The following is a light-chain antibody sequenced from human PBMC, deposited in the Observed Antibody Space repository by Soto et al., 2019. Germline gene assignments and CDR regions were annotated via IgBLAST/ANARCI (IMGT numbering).Light chain of an antibody. J-gene: IGLJ1*01. Sequence: QSALTQPPSSSGSPGQSVAISCTGTSSDVGGYNYVSWYQQHPGKTPKLIVYEVNKPPSRVPDRFSGSKSGNTASLTVSGLKAEDEADYYCSSYAGRSNVFGPGPKLTVL. CDR3: SSYAGRSNV. CDR2: EVN. V-gene: IGLV2-8*01. CDR1: SSDVGGYNY.